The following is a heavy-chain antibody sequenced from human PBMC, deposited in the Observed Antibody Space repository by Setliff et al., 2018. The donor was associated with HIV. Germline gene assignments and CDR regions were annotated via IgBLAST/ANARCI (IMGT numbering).Heavy chain of an antibody. V-gene: IGHV4-61*09. CDR2: IYTSGST. CDR3: ARTDWARTSYYYYYGMNV. D-gene: IGHD3-9*01. J-gene: IGHJ6*02. Sequence: PSETLSLTCTVSGGSISSGSYYWSWIRQPAGKGLEWIGHIYTSGSTNYNPSLKSRVTISVDTSKNQFSLKLSSVTAADTAVCYCARTDWARTSYYYYYGMNVWGQGTTVTVSS. CDR1: GGSISSGSYY.